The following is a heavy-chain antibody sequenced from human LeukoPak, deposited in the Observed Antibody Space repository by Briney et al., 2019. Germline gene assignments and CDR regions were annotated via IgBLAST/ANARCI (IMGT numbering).Heavy chain of an antibody. Sequence: SQTLSLTCTVSGGSISSGSYYWSWIRQPAGKGLEWIERIYTSGSTNYNPSLKSRVTISVDTSKNQFSLKLSSVTAADTAVYYCARIAMKQLVLLDYYYYMDVWGKGTTVTVSS. J-gene: IGHJ6*03. CDR1: GGSISSGSYY. CDR2: IYTSGST. D-gene: IGHD6-13*01. V-gene: IGHV4-61*02. CDR3: ARIAMKQLVLLDYYYYMDV.